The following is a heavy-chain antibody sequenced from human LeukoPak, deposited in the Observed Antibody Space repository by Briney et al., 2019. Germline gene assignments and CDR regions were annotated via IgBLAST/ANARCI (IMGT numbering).Heavy chain of an antibody. V-gene: IGHV4-39*01. CDR3: ARQIGRGLWAFDY. J-gene: IGHJ4*02. D-gene: IGHD2-21*01. CDR2: IYYSGST. CDR1: GGSITIADYW. Sequence: SETLSLTCTVSGGSITIADYWWAWIRQPPGKGLEWTASIYYSGSTHYNPALKSRVYISVDTSKSQFSLKLSSVTAADTAVYYCARQIGRGLWAFDYWGQGSLVTVSS.